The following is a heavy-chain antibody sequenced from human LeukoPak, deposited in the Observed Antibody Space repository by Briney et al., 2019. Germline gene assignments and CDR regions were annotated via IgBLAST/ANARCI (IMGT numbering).Heavy chain of an antibody. V-gene: IGHV3-64*02. CDR3: ARSSGWSHYFDY. CDR2: ISSNGGST. Sequence: PGGSLRLSCAASGFTFSSYAMHWVRQAPGKGLEYVSAISSNGGSTYYADSVKGRFTISRDNSKNTLYLQMGSLRAEDMAVYYCARSSGWSHYFDYWGQGALVTVSS. J-gene: IGHJ4*02. D-gene: IGHD6-19*01. CDR1: GFTFSSYA.